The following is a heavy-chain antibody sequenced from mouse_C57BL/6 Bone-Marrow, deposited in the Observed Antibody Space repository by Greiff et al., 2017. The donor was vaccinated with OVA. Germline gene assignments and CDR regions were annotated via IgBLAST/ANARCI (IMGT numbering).Heavy chain of an antibody. V-gene: IGHV1-42*01. CDR3: ARGTWHWYFDV. Sequence: VQLKQSGPELVKPGASVKLSCKASGYSFTGYYMNWVKQSPEKSLEWIAEINPGTGATSYNEKFKGKATLTVDKSSSTAYMQLKSLTSEDSAVSSCARGTWHWYFDVWGTGTTVTVSS. J-gene: IGHJ1*03. D-gene: IGHD3-3*01. CDR2: INPGTGAT. CDR1: GYSFTGYY.